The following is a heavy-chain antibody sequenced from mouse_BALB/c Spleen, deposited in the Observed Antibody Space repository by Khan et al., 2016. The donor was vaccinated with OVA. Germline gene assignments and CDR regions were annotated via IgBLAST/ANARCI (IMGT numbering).Heavy chain of an antibody. V-gene: IGHV3-2*02. D-gene: IGHD1-1*01. CDR3: ARGTVGRFAY. J-gene: IGHJ3*01. CDR1: GYSITSDYA. CDR2: ISYSGST. Sequence: EVKLLESGPGLVKPSQSLSLTCTVTGYSITSDYAWNWIRQFPGNKLEWMGFISYSGSTSYNPSLKSRISITRDTSKNQFFLQLNSMTTEDTATYYCARGTVGRFAYWGQGTLVTVSA.